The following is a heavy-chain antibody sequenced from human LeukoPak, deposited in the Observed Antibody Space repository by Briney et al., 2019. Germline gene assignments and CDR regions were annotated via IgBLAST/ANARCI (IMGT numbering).Heavy chain of an antibody. D-gene: IGHD3-10*01. V-gene: IGHV3-48*04. CDR1: GFTFSSYS. CDR2: MSSCTSTI. Sequence: GGSLRLSCAASGFTFSSYSMNWVRQAPGKGLEWVAYMSSCTSTIYYVDSVRGRFTISRDNAKNSLYLQMNSLRAEDTAVYYCARDLWFGELLPNWFDPWGQGTLVTVSS. J-gene: IGHJ5*02. CDR3: ARDLWFGELLPNWFDP.